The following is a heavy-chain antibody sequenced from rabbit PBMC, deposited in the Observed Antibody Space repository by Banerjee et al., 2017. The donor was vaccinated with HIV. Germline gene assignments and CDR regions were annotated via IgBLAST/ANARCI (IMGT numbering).Heavy chain of an antibody. CDR3: TRAYNGGGVYYSL. CDR1: GFDFSSYYM. J-gene: IGHJ6*01. CDR2: IYAGSSGST. Sequence: QEQLKETGGGLVQPGGSLTLSCKASGFDFSSYYMSWVRQAPGKGLEWIACIYAGSSGSTYYASWAKGRFTISKTSSTTVTLQMTSLTGADTATYFCTRAYNGGGVYYSLWGPGTLVTVS. V-gene: IGHV1S45*01. D-gene: IGHD1-1*01.